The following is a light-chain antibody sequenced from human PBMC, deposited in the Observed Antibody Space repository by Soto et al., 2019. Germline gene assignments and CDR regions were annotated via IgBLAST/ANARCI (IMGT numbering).Light chain of an antibody. Sequence: EKVMTQSPATLSMSPGERATLSCRASQSVSNFLAWYQQKPGQAPRLLIYGASTRATGVPARFSGSGSGTEFTLTISSLQSEDFAVYYCQQYSNWPSWTFGQGNKVDIK. CDR1: QSVSNF. J-gene: IGKJ1*01. CDR3: QQYSNWPSWT. V-gene: IGKV3-15*01. CDR2: GAS.